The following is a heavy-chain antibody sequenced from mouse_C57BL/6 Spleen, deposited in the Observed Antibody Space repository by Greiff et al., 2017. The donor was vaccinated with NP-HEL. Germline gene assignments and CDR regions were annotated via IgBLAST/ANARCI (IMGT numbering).Heavy chain of an antibody. Sequence: VQLQESGAELVRPGASVTLSCKASGYTFTDYEMHWVKQTPVHGLEWIGAIDPETGGTAYNQKFKGKAILTADKSSSTAYRELRSLTSEDSAVYYCTRLGLAYWGQGTLVTVSA. J-gene: IGHJ3*01. D-gene: IGHD4-1*01. CDR3: TRLGLAY. V-gene: IGHV1-15*01. CDR2: IDPETGGT. CDR1: GYTFTDYE.